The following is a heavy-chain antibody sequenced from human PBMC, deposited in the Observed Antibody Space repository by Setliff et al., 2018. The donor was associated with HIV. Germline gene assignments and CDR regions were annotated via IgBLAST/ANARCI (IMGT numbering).Heavy chain of an antibody. Sequence: PVGPLRLSCAASGFTFSTNAMNWVRQAPGKGLEWVSGISAGGGSTYYADSVKGRFTISRDNSKNTLYMQMNNLRAEDTAVYYCAKRGYVSAWYDEPVQFYQHMDVWGKGTTVTVSS. CDR2: ISAGGGST. CDR3: AKRGYVSAWYDEPVQFYQHMDV. V-gene: IGHV3-23*01. J-gene: IGHJ6*03. D-gene: IGHD6-19*01. CDR1: GFTFSTNA.